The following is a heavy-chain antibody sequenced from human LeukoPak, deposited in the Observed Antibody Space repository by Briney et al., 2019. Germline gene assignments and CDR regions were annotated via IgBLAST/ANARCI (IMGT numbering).Heavy chain of an antibody. D-gene: IGHD3-22*01. Sequence: SETLSLTCTVSHYSISSNYYWGWIRQPPGKGLEWIGSIYHSGSTYYNPSLKSRVTISVDTSKNQFSLKLTSVTAADTAVYYCARSSGYMSYWGQGTLVTASS. CDR2: IYHSGST. V-gene: IGHV4-38-2*02. CDR3: ARSSGYMSY. CDR1: HYSISSNYY. J-gene: IGHJ4*02.